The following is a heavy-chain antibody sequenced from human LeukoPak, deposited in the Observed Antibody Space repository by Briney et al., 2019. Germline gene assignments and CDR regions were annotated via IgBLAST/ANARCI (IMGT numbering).Heavy chain of an antibody. CDR1: GFTFDDCG. D-gene: IGHD5-24*01. V-gene: IGHV3-23*01. CDR2: ISPSGDTT. CDR3: AKDDRWLQYND. Sequence: PGGSLRLSCAASGFTFDDCGLSWVRQAPGKGLEWVSGISPSGDTTYYADSVKGRFTVSRDNSKNTLYLQINSLRAEDTAVYYCAKDDRWLQYNDWGQGTLVTVSS. J-gene: IGHJ4*02.